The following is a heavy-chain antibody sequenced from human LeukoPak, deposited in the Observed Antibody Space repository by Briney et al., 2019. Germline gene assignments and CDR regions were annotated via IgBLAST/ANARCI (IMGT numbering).Heavy chain of an antibody. J-gene: IGHJ4*02. CDR3: ARGGAIYGDNDYYPYA. CDR1: VYSFCVYY. D-gene: IGHD4-17*01. V-gene: IGHV1-2*02. CDR2: INPNSGGT. Sequence: ASVKDSSKASVYSFCVYYMHCVRQGPGQRLESVGWINPNSGGTNYAQTFQGRITMTRDTSITTAYMELSRLGSDDTAMYYCARGGAIYGDNDYYPYARGQGTLVTVSS.